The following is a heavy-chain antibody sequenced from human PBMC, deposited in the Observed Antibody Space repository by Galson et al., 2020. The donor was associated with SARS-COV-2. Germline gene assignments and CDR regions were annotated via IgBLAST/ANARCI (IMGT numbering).Heavy chain of an antibody. J-gene: IGHJ6*02. Sequence: SQTLSLTCAISGDSVSSNSAAWNWIRQSPSRGLEWLGRTYHRSKWYNDYAVSVKSRITIYPDTSKNQFSLQLNSVTPEDTAVYYCARALLTGINILYYHGMDVWGQGTTVTVSS. CDR2: TYHRSKWYN. V-gene: IGHV6-1*01. D-gene: IGHD1-20*01. CDR3: ARALLTGINILYYHGMDV. CDR1: GDSVSSNSAA.